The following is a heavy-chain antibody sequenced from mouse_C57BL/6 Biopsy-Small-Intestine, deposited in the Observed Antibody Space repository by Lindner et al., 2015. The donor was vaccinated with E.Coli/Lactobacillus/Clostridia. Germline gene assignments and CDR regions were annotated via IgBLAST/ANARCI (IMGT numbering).Heavy chain of an antibody. CDR3: ARSYYSNYRDFDY. CDR1: GYTFTNYW. J-gene: IGHJ2*01. Sequence: VQLQESGAELVRPGTSVKMSCKASGYTFTNYWIGWAKQRPGHGLEWIGDIYPGGGYTNYNGKFKGKATLTADKSSSTAYMQLSSLTSEDSAVYFCARSYYSNYRDFDYWGQGTTLTVSS. V-gene: IGHV1-63*01. D-gene: IGHD2-5*01. CDR2: IYPGGGYT.